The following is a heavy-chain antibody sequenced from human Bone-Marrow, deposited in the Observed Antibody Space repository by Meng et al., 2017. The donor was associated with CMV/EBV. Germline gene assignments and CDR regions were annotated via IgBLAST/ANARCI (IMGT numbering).Heavy chain of an antibody. J-gene: IGHJ4*02. D-gene: IGHD2-2*01. CDR3: ARGRVVPAADDY. CDR2: MNPNSGNT. Sequence: ASVKVSCKASGYTFTSYDINWVRQATGQGLEWMGWMNPNSGNTGYAQKFQVRVTMTRNTSISTAYMGLSSLRSEDTAVYYCARGRVVPAADDYWGQGTLVTVSS. V-gene: IGHV1-8*01. CDR1: GYTFTSYD.